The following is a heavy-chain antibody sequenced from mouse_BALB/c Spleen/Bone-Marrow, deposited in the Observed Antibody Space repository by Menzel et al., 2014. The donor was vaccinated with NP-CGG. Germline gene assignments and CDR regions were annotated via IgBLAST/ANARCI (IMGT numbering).Heavy chain of an antibody. Sequence: QVQLQQSGAEPAKPGASVKMSCKASGYTFTDYWMHWVKQRPGQGLEWLGYINPSTGYTEYNQKFKDKATLTADKSSSTAYMQLNSLTSEDSAVYYCARFYGGYYLPLDYWGQGTTPTVSS. J-gene: IGHJ2*01. V-gene: IGHV1-7*01. CDR2: INPSTGYT. CDR3: ARFYGGYYLPLDY. CDR1: GYTFTDYW. D-gene: IGHD2-3*01.